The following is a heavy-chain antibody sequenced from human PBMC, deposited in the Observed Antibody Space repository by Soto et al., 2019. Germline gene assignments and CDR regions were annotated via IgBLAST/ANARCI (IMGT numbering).Heavy chain of an antibody. CDR3: AMTVTTLYNCFDP. D-gene: IGHD1-7*01. CDR1: GGSMKNYV. Sequence: SESMALTCTFCGGSMKNYVWSWIRQPPGKGLEWIGHVFYSGSTKYNPSLKSRVTISVDTSKNLFSLRLNSVTAADTAVYYCAMTVTTLYNCFDPWGQGTLVTVSS. J-gene: IGHJ5*02. CDR2: VFYSGST. V-gene: IGHV4-59*08.